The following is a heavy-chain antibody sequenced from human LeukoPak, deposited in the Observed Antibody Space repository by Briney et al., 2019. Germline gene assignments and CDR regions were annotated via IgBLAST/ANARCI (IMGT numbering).Heavy chain of an antibody. V-gene: IGHV2-5*01. CDR2: IYWNDDK. D-gene: IGHD3-10*01. Sequence: SGPTLVNPTQTLTLTCTFSGFSLSTSGVGVGWIRQPPGKALEWLALIYWNDDKRYSPSLKSRLTITKDTSKNQVVLTMTNMDPVDTAAYYCARMTMVRDTDMYGLTFFDYWGQGTLVTVSS. J-gene: IGHJ4*02. CDR3: ARMTMVRDTDMYGLTFFDY. CDR1: GFSLSTSGVG.